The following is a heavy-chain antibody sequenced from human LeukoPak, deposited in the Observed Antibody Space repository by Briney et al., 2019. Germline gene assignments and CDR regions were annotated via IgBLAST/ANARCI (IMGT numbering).Heavy chain of an antibody. D-gene: IGHD3-22*01. J-gene: IGHJ4*02. Sequence: GGSLRLSCAASGFTFSSYAMSWVRQAPGKGLEWVSAISGSGGSTYYADSVKGRFTISRDNSKNTLYLQMNSLRAEDTAVYYCAKTLPYFDSSGETYYFDYWGQGTLVTVSS. V-gene: IGHV3-23*01. CDR1: GFTFSSYA. CDR2: ISGSGGST. CDR3: AKTLPYFDSSGETYYFDY.